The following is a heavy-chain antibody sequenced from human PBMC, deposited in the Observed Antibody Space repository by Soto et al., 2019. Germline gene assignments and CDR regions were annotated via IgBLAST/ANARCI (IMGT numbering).Heavy chain of an antibody. CDR1: GFTFSSYA. CDR2: ISVSSAST. CDR3: AKAWCRVRWGTTTSCSASNYYYALDV. V-gene: IGHV3-23*01. J-gene: IGHJ6*02. D-gene: IGHD2-2*01. Sequence: GGSLRLSCAASGFTFSSYAMSWVRQAPGKGLEWVSGISVSSASTYYADSVRGRFTISRDNSKNTVYLQMISLRAEDTAVYYCAKAWCRVRWGTTTSCSASNYYYALDVWGQGTTVTVSS.